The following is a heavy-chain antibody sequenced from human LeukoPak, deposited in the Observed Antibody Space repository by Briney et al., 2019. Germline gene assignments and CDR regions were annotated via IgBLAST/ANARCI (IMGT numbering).Heavy chain of an antibody. D-gene: IGHD6-13*01. CDR3: ATDRRIAAAGTVRWFDP. J-gene: IGHJ5*02. Sequence: ASVKVSCKVSGYTLTELSMHWVRQAPGKGLEWMGGFDPEDGETIYAQKFQGRVTMTEDTSTDTAYMELSSLRSEDTAVYYCATDRRIAAAGTVRWFDPWGQGTLVTVSS. V-gene: IGHV1-24*01. CDR1: GYTLTELS. CDR2: FDPEDGET.